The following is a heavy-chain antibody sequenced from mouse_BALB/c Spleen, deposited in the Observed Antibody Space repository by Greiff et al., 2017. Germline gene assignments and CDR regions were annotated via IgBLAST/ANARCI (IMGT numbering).Heavy chain of an antibody. V-gene: IGHV1-4*02. Sequence: QVQLQQSAAELARPGASVKMSCKASGYTFTSYTMHWVKQRPGQGLEWIGYINPSSGYTEYNQKFKDKTTLTADKSSSTAYMQLSSLTSEDSAVYYCARWDLPSLEPFAYWGQGTLVTVSA. CDR3: ARWDLPSLEPFAY. CDR2: INPSSGYT. J-gene: IGHJ3*01. CDR1: GYTFTSYT. D-gene: IGHD4-1*01.